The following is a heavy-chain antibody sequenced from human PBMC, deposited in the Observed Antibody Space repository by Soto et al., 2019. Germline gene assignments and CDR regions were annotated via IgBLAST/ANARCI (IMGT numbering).Heavy chain of an antibody. D-gene: IGHD6-19*01. CDR2: ISGSGGST. J-gene: IGHJ4*02. CDR3: ATFGKWLVADY. V-gene: IGHV3-23*01. Sequence: EVQLLESGGGLVQPGGSLRLSCAASGFTFSSYAMSWVRQAPGKGLEWVSAISGSGGSTYYADSVKGRLPITRENPKNTLYLQMNSLRAEDTAVYYCATFGKWLVADYWGQGTPLTFSS. CDR1: GFTFSSYA.